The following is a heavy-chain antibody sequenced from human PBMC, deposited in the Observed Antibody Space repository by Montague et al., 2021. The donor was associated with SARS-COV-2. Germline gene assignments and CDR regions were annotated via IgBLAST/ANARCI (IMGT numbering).Heavy chain of an antibody. D-gene: IGHD3-3*01. CDR3: ARLNFHITIFGVVSSRVFDX. J-gene: IGHJ4*02. V-gene: IGHV4-39*01. Sequence: SETLSLTCTVSGGSISSSSNYWGWIRQPPGKGLEWIGNIYYSGSTYYNPSLKSRVTISVDTSKNQFSLKPSSVAAADTAVYYCARLNFHITIFGVVSSRVFDXWGQGTLVTVSS. CDR2: IYYSGST. CDR1: GGSISSSSNY.